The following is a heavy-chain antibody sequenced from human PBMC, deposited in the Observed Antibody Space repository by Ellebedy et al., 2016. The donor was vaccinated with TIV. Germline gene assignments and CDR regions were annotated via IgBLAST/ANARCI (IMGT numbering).Heavy chain of an antibody. CDR2: ISQDGSAK. D-gene: IGHD1-26*01. J-gene: IGHJ4*02. CDR3: VRGGGWVADY. Sequence: GESLKISCAASAFSFSWYWMGWVRQAPGKGLQWVASISQDGSAKYYVDSVKGRFTISRDNAKNSLYLERNSLRNEDMAVSYWVRGGGWVADYWGQGTLVTVSS. V-gene: IGHV3-7*01. CDR1: AFSFSWYW.